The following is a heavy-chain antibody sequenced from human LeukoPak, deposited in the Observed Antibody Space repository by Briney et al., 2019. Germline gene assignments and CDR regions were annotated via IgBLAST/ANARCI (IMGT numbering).Heavy chain of an antibody. CDR2: IKTDGSST. J-gene: IGHJ5*02. CDR3: ARDHSPGWFGP. V-gene: IGHV3-74*01. Sequence: PGGSLRLSCAASGFIFSSHWMHWVRQAPGKGLEWVSRIKTDGSSTDYVDSVKGRFTISRDNAKDTLYLQMNSLRVEDTAVYYCARDHSPGWFGPWGQGTPVTVSS. D-gene: IGHD4-11*01. CDR1: GFIFSSHW.